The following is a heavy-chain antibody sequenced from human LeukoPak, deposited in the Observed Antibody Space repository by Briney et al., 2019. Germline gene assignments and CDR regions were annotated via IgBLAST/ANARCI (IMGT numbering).Heavy chain of an antibody. J-gene: IGHJ3*02. D-gene: IGHD5-12*01. CDR3: ARGSPRGYSGYEDAFDI. CDR2: ISYDGSNK. V-gene: IGHV3-30*04. Sequence: GGSLRLSCAASGFTFSSYAMHWVRQAPGKGLEWVAVISYDGSNKYYADSVKGRFTISRDNSKNTLYLQMKSLRAEDTAVYYCARGSPRGYSGYEDAFDIWGQGTMVTVSS. CDR1: GFTFSSYA.